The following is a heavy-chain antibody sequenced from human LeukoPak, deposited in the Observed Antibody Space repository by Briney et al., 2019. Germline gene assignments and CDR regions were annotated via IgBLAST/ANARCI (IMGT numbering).Heavy chain of an antibody. CDR3: ARDRGAYCGGDCYLGFDY. Sequence: GGSLRLSCAASGFSFSSYTMNWVRQAPGKGLEWVSSIAGSSGYISYADSVKGRFTISRDNAKKSLYLQMTSLTAEDTAVYYCARDRGAYCGGDCYLGFDYWGRGTLVTVSS. D-gene: IGHD2-21*02. J-gene: IGHJ4*01. CDR1: GFSFSSYT. V-gene: IGHV3-21*01. CDR2: IAGSSGYI.